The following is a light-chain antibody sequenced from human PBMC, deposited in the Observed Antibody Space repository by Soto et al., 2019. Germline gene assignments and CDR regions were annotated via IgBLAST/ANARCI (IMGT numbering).Light chain of an antibody. CDR3: QQYGSSPRT. CDR2: GAS. Sequence: EIVLTQSPGTLSLSPGERATLSCRASQRVSSSHLAWYQQKAGQAPRLLIYGASSRATGIPDRFSGSGSGTDFTLIISRLEPEDFAVDYCQQYGSSPRTFGQGTKVEVK. J-gene: IGKJ1*01. V-gene: IGKV3-20*01. CDR1: QRVSSSH.